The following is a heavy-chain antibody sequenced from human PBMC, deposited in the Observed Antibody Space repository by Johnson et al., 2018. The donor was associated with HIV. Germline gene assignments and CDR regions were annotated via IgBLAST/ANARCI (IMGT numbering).Heavy chain of an antibody. Sequence: VQLVESGRGLVQPGGSLRLSCAASGFTFSSYAMSWVRQAPGKGLEWVSAISGSGGSTYYADSVKGRFTISRDNSKNSLYLQMNSLRAEDTAVYYSARDRVGATAFDIWGHGTMVTVSS. D-gene: IGHD1-26*01. J-gene: IGHJ3*02. CDR1: GFTFSSYA. CDR3: ARDRVGATAFDI. CDR2: ISGSGGST. V-gene: IGHV3-23*04.